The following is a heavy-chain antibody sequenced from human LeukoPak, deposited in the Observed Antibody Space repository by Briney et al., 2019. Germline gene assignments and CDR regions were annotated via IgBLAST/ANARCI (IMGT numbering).Heavy chain of an antibody. J-gene: IGHJ6*03. Sequence: GGSLRLSCAASGFTFSSYSMNWVRQAPGKGLEWVSYISSSSSIIYYADSVKGRFTISRDNAKNSLYLQMNSLRAEDTAVYYCARDTPIFGVVYYYYMDVWGKGTTVTVSS. D-gene: IGHD3-3*01. V-gene: IGHV3-48*01. CDR3: ARDTPIFGVVYYYYMDV. CDR2: ISSSSSII. CDR1: GFTFSSYS.